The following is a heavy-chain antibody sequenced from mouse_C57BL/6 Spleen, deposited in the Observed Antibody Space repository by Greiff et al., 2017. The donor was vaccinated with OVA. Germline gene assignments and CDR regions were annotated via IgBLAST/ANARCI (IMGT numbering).Heavy chain of an antibody. J-gene: IGHJ2*01. D-gene: IGHD3-1*01. Sequence: VQLKQSGAELARPGASVKMSCKASGYTFTSYTMHWVKQRPGQGLEWIGYINPSSGYTKYNQKFKDKATLTADKSSSTAYMQLSSLTSEDSAVYYCARYSDFDYWGQGTTLTVSS. V-gene: IGHV1-4*01. CDR3: ARYSDFDY. CDR2: INPSSGYT. CDR1: GYTFTSYT.